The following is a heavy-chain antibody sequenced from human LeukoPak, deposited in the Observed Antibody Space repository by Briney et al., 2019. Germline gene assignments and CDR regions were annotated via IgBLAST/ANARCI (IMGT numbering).Heavy chain of an antibody. D-gene: IGHD3-3*01. CDR1: GDSVSSGSHH. J-gene: IGHJ6*03. V-gene: IGHV4-61*01. CDR3: ARSYYDFWSGSYYYYMDV. CDR2: ISNSGGT. Sequence: PSETLSLTCTVSGDSVSSGSHHWSWIRQPPGKGLECIGYISNSGGTNYNPSLKSRVTISVDTSTNQLSLNLNSVTAADTAVYYCARSYYDFWSGSYYYYMDVWGKGTTVTVSS.